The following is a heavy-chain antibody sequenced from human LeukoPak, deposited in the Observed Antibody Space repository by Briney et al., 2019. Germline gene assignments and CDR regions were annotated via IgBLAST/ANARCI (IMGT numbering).Heavy chain of an antibody. CDR3: AKDTSGRSWYGGGSDY. Sequence: PGGSLRLSCAASGITFSSYAMSWVRQAPGKGLEWVSAISGSGGSTYYADSVKGRFTISRDNSRNTLFLQMNSLRAEDTAVYYCAKDTSGRSWYGGGSDYWGQGTLVTVSS. CDR2: ISGSGGST. J-gene: IGHJ4*02. CDR1: GITFSSYA. V-gene: IGHV3-23*01. D-gene: IGHD6-13*01.